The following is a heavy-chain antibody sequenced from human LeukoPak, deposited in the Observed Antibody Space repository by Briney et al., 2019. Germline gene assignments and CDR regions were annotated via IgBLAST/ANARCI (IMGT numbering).Heavy chain of an antibody. Sequence: GGSPRLSCAASGFTFSNYAMSWVRQAPGRGLEWVSAISGSGGTTYYADSVKGRFTISRDNSKSTLYLQMNSLRAEDTAVYSCAKDSRYSSSWFSYYFDYWGQGTLVTVSS. CDR1: GFTFSNYA. J-gene: IGHJ4*02. CDR3: AKDSRYSSSWFSYYFDY. V-gene: IGHV3-23*01. D-gene: IGHD6-13*01. CDR2: ISGSGGTT.